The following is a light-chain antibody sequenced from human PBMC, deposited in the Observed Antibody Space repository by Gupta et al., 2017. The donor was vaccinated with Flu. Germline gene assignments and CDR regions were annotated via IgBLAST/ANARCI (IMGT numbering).Light chain of an antibody. V-gene: IGKV3-20*01. J-gene: IGKJ1*01. Sequence: GTLFLSPGERATRSCRARQSVRSSYLAWYQQKPGQAPRLLIYGASSRATGIPDRFSGSGSGTEFTLTISRLEPEDFAVYYCQQECSSLRTFGQGTKVEIK. CDR3: QQECSSLRT. CDR2: GAS. CDR1: QSVRSSY.